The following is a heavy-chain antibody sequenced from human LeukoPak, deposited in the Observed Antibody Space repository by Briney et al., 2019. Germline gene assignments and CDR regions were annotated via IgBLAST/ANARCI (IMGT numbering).Heavy chain of an antibody. Sequence: SETLSLTCTVSGGSISSGGYYWSWIRQPPGKGLEWIGEINHSGSTNYNPSLKSRVTISVDTSKNQFSLKLSSVTAADTAVYYCARGSTRITMIVVVSSFDYWGQGTLVTVSS. CDR2: INHSGST. J-gene: IGHJ4*02. D-gene: IGHD3-22*01. CDR1: GGSISSGGYY. V-gene: IGHV4-39*07. CDR3: ARGSTRITMIVVVSSFDY.